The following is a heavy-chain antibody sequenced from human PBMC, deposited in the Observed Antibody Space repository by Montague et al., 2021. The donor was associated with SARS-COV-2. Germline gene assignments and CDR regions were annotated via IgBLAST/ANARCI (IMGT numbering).Heavy chain of an antibody. CDR2: INYSGKT. V-gene: IGHV4-39*01. CDR3: ARRVQWQLSWFFDL. CDR1: GGSISSGTYY. J-gene: IGHJ2*01. Sequence: SETLSLTCTVSGGSISSGTYYWGWVRQPPGKGLEWIGSINYSGKTYYNPSLKSRVTISVDTSKNQFSLKVTSVTAADTAVYYCARRVQWQLSWFFDLWSRGTLVTVSS. D-gene: IGHD6-19*01.